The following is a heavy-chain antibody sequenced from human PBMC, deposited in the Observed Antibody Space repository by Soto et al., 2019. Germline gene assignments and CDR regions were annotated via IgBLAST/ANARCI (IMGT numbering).Heavy chain of an antibody. CDR2: INGDGGST. Sequence: LRLSCAASGFIFRGYGMSWVRQAPGKGLEWVAAINGDGGSTYYADSVKGRFTISRDNSKNTLDLQMNSLRDEDTAVYYCAKVVQMATVRGYFDYWGHGTLVTVSS. J-gene: IGHJ4*01. V-gene: IGHV3-23*01. D-gene: IGHD4-4*01. CDR1: GFIFRGYG. CDR3: AKVVQMATVRGYFDY.